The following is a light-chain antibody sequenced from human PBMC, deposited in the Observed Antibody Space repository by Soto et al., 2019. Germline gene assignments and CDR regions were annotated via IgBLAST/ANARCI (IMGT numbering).Light chain of an antibody. CDR1: QSITFY. CDR3: QQTYSSLWT. V-gene: IGKV1-39*01. Sequence: DIQMTQSPSSLSASVGDRVTITCRASQSITFYLNWYQQRPGKAPKLLIYDASALQSGVPSRFSGSGSGTDFTLTISSLQPEDSASYYCQQTYSSLWTFGQGTKVEIK. J-gene: IGKJ1*01. CDR2: DAS.